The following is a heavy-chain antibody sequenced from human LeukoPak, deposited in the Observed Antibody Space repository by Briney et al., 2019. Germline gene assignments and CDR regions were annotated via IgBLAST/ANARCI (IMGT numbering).Heavy chain of an antibody. J-gene: IGHJ4*02. CDR3: AKDLRIVATIGDDFDY. D-gene: IGHD5-12*01. CDR1: GFTFSSYG. CDR2: IRYDGSNK. V-gene: IGHV3-30*02. Sequence: GGSLRLSCAASGFTFSSYGMHWVRQAPGKGLEWVAFIRYDGSNKYYADSVKGRFAISRDNSKNTLYLQMNSLRAEDTAVHYCAKDLRIVATIGDDFDYWGQGTLVTVSS.